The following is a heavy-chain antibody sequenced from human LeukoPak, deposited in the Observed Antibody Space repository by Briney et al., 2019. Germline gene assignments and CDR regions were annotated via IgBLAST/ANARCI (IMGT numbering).Heavy chain of an antibody. D-gene: IGHD6-13*01. V-gene: IGHV4-4*07. J-gene: IGHJ4*02. CDR2: IYTSGST. CDR3: AKGQQLVLDYYLDF. CDR1: GGSISSYY. Sequence: PSETLSLTCTVSGGSISSYYWSWIRQPAGKGLEWIGRIYTSGSTNYNPSLKSRVTMSVDTSKNQFSLKLSSVTAADTALYYCAKGQQLVLDYYLDFWGQGTLVTVSS.